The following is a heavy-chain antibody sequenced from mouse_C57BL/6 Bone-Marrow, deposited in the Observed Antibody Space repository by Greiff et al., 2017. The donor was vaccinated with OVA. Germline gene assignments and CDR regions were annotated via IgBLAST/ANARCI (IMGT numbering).Heavy chain of an antibody. J-gene: IGHJ3*01. Sequence: QVQLQQPGAELVKPGASVKLSCKASGYTFTSYWMHWVKQRPGQGLEWIGMIHPNSGSTNYNETFKSKAALTVDKSSSTAYMQLSSLTSEDSAVYYCARRGAASPFAYWGQGTLVTVSA. D-gene: IGHD6-1*01. V-gene: IGHV1-64*01. CDR2: IHPNSGST. CDR1: GYTFTSYW. CDR3: ARRGAASPFAY.